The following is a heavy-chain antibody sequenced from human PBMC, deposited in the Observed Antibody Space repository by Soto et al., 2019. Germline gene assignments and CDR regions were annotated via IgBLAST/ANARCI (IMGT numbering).Heavy chain of an antibody. J-gene: IGHJ6*02. CDR2: ISYDGSNK. V-gene: IGHV3-30*18. Sequence: QVQLVESGGGVVQPGRSLRLSCAATGFTFSSYGMHWVRQAPGKGLEWVAVISYDGSNKYYADSVRGRFTISRDNSKNTLYLQLNSLRADDTAVYYCAKDRMNQLLYGSYYGMDVWGQGTTVTASS. CDR3: AKDRMNQLLYGSYYGMDV. D-gene: IGHD2-2*02. CDR1: GFTFSSYG.